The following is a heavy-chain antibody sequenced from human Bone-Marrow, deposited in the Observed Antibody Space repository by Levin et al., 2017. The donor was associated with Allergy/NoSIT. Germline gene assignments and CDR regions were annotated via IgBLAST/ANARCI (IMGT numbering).Heavy chain of an antibody. D-gene: IGHD2-15*01. CDR3: ARDGYCSGGTCSVKMDSDYYMDG. Sequence: PGESLKISCAASGFTFSLYWMSWVRQAPGKGLEWVANIKLDGSEKYSVDSVKGRFTISRDNARNSLYLQMNSLRAEDTAVYYCARDGYCSGGTCSVKMDSDYYMDGWGKGTTVTVSS. J-gene: IGHJ6*03. CDR1: GFTFSLYW. V-gene: IGHV3-7*04. CDR2: IKLDGSEK.